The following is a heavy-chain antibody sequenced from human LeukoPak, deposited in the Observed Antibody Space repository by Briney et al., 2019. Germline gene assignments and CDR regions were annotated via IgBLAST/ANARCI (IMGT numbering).Heavy chain of an antibody. CDR1: GGSISSSSYY. J-gene: IGHJ6*02. D-gene: IGHD3-3*01. CDR2: IYYSGST. V-gene: IGHV4-39*01. Sequence: SETLSLTCTVSGGSISSSSYYWGWIRQPPGKGLECIGSIYYSGSTNYNPSLKSRVTISVDTSKNQFSLKLSSVTAADTAVYYCARQAGERFLEWFHQQPYYYYGMDVWGQGTTVTVSS. CDR3: ARQAGERFLEWFHQQPYYYYGMDV.